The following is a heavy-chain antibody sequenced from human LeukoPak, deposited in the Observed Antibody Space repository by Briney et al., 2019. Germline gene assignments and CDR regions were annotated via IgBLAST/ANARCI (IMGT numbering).Heavy chain of an antibody. CDR1: GYTFTGYY. J-gene: IGHJ4*02. V-gene: IGHV1-2*02. D-gene: IGHD3-3*01. CDR2: INPNSGGT. CDR3: ARGATEITIFGVVTNYYFDY. Sequence: GASVKVSCKASGYTFTGYYMHWVRQAPGQGLEWMGWINPNSGGTNYAQKFQGRVTMTRDTSISTAYMELSRLRSDDTAVYYCARGATEITIFGVVTNYYFDYWGQGTLVTVSS.